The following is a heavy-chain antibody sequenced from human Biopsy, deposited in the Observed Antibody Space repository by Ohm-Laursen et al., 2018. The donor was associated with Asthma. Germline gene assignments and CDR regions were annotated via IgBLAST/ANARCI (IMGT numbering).Heavy chain of an antibody. J-gene: IGHJ6*02. Sequence: SETLSLTCTVSGGSVSTGSYYWSWIRQPPGKGLEWLGYIYYTGSDNYNPSLKSRVTISVDTSKNQFSLRLNSGTAADPAVYYCARGPNYHGSGRAPIGMDVWGQGTTVTVSS. V-gene: IGHV4-61*01. D-gene: IGHD3-10*01. CDR3: ARGPNYHGSGRAPIGMDV. CDR1: GGSVSTGSYY. CDR2: IYYTGSD.